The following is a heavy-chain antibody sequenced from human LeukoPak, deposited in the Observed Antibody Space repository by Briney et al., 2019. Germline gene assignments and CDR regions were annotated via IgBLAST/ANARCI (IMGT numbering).Heavy chain of an antibody. CDR2: IYTSGST. V-gene: IGHV4-61*02. D-gene: IGHD3-9*01. CDR3: ARDIVKYYDILTGYYPDAFDI. J-gene: IGHJ3*02. CDR1: GGSISSGDYY. Sequence: SQTLSLTCTISGGSISSGDYYWSWIRQPAGKGLEWIGRIYTSGSTNYNPSLKSRVTISVDTSKNQFSLKLSSVTAADTAVYYCARDIVKYYDILTGYYPDAFDIWGQGTMVTVSS.